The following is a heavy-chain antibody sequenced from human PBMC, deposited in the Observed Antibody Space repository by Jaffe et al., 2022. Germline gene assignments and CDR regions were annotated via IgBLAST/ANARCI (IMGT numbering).Heavy chain of an antibody. CDR3: ARYGKVPYCGGDCYYFDY. CDR2: IIPIFGTA. D-gene: IGHD2-21*02. J-gene: IGHJ4*02. V-gene: IGHV1-69*05. Sequence: QVQLVQSGAEVKKPGSSVKVSCKASGGTFSSYAISWVRQAPGQGLEWMGGIIPIFGTANYAQKFQGRVTITTDESTSTAYMELSSLRSEDTAVYYCARYGKVPYCGGDCYYFDYWGQGTLVTVSS. CDR1: GGTFSSYA.